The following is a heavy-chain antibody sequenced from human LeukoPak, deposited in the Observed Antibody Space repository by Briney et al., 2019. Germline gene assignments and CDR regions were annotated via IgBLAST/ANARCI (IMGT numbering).Heavy chain of an antibody. CDR3: ARVNYDILTGYSWGGDF. V-gene: IGHV3-20*04. Sequence: GGSLRLSCAASGFTFSSYEMNWVRQAPGKGLEWVSGINWNGGSTGYADSVRGRFTISRDNAKNSLYLQMNSLRAEDTALYYCARVNYDILTGYSWGGDFWGQGTLVTVSS. CDR2: INWNGGST. CDR1: GFTFSSYE. J-gene: IGHJ4*02. D-gene: IGHD3-9*01.